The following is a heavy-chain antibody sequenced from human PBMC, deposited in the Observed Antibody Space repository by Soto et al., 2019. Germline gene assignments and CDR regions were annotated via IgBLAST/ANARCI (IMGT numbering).Heavy chain of an antibody. J-gene: IGHJ3*02. CDR1: GYTFTSYY. D-gene: IGHD5-18*01. Sequence: ASVKVSCKASGYTFTSYYMHWVRQAPGQGLEWMGIINPSGGSTSYAQKFQGRVTMTRDTSTSTVYMELSSLRSEDTAVYYCARDPIGGYSYEADVFDIWGQGTMVTVSS. CDR3: ARDPIGGYSYEADVFDI. CDR2: INPSGGST. V-gene: IGHV1-46*03.